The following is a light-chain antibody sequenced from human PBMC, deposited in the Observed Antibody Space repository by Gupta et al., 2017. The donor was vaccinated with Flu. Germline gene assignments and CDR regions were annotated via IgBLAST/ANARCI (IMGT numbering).Light chain of an antibody. CDR3: QQKSRRPWT. V-gene: IGKV1-5*03. CDR2: KTS. CDR1: QDISLW. Sequence: DFELTQSPSTLSASLGDRVTITCRASQDISLWLAWYQQKPGEAPKLLIYKTSKVENGVPSRFSGSGSGTEFTLTISSRQPEDFANYHCQQKSRRPWTFGQGTKVEIK. J-gene: IGKJ1*01.